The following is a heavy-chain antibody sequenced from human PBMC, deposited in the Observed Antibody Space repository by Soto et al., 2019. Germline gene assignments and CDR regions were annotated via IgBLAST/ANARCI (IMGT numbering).Heavy chain of an antibody. CDR2: INHSGST. CDR3: ARAGRTNRGRADY. J-gene: IGHJ4*02. CDR1: GGSLSGYY. D-gene: IGHD1-1*01. Sequence: QVQLQQWGAGLLKPSETLSLTCAVYGGSLSGYYWSWIRQPPGKGLEWIGEINHSGSTNYNPSLKSRVTISVDTSKNQFSLKLSSVTAADTAVYYCARAGRTNRGRADYWGQGTLVTVSS. V-gene: IGHV4-34*01.